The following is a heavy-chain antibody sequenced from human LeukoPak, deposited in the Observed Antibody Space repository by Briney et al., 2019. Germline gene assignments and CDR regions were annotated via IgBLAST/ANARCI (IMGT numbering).Heavy chain of an antibody. J-gene: IGHJ4*02. CDR2: ANPNDGGT. Sequence: ASVKVSCKASGYTFTGYYIHWVRQAPGQGLEWMGWANPNDGGTNYAQKFQGRVTMTRDTSISTAYMELRRLRFDDTAVYYCVRDPSYSSGSGYWGQGTLVTVSS. CDR3: VRDPSYSSGSGY. V-gene: IGHV1-2*02. CDR1: GYTFTGYY. D-gene: IGHD6-19*01.